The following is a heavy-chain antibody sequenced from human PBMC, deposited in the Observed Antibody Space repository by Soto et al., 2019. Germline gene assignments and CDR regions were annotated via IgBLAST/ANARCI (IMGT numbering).Heavy chain of an antibody. CDR3: ARVLCSSTSCHPPNAYYYYYYMDV. J-gene: IGHJ6*03. V-gene: IGHV4-31*03. Sequence: TLSLTCTVSGGSIRSGGYYWSWIRQHPGKGLEWIGYIYYSGSTYYNPSLKSRVNISVDTSKNQFSLKLSSVTAADTAVYYCARVLCSSTSCHPPNAYYYYYYMDVWGKGTTVTVSS. D-gene: IGHD2-2*01. CDR2: IYYSGST. CDR1: GGSIRSGGYY.